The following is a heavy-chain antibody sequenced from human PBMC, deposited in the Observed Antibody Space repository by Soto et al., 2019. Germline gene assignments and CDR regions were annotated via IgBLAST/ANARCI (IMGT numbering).Heavy chain of an antibody. CDR2: INAGNGHT. V-gene: IGHV1-3*01. CDR1: GYNFISYT. CDR3: ARDADSMRYYFDN. D-gene: IGHD3-3*02. Sequence: ASVKVSCKASGYNFISYTIHWVRQAPGQRFEWMGWINAGNGHTRYSQKFQGRVTITTDTSASTAYMELNSLTSEDTAVYYCARDADSMRYYFDNWGQGTLVTVSS. J-gene: IGHJ4*02.